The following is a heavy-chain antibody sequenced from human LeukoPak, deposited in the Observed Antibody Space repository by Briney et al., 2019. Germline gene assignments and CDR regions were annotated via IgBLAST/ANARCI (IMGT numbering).Heavy chain of an antibody. CDR2: ISSSSSYI. V-gene: IGHV3-21*04. D-gene: IGHD1-1*01. Sequence: NPGGSLRLSCAASGFTFSSYSMNWVRQAPGKGLEWVSSISSSSSYIYYADSVKGRFTISRDNAKNSLYLQMNSLRAEDTALYYCAKARTTGTTEGWFDPWGQGTLVTVSS. CDR1: GFTFSSYS. CDR3: AKARTTGTTEGWFDP. J-gene: IGHJ5*02.